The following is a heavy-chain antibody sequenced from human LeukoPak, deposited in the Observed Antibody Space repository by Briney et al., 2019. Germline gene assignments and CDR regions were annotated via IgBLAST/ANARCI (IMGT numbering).Heavy chain of an antibody. V-gene: IGHV3-7*01. CDR1: GFTFSSYW. Sequence: GGSLRLSCAASGFTFSSYWMSWVRQAPGKGLEGVANIKQDGSQIHYVDSVKGRFTISRDNTKNSLFLQMNSLRAEDTAVYYCARLKDDSTKFDYWGQGTLVTVSS. J-gene: IGHJ4*02. CDR2: IKQDGSQI. CDR3: ARLKDDSTKFDY. D-gene: IGHD2/OR15-2a*01.